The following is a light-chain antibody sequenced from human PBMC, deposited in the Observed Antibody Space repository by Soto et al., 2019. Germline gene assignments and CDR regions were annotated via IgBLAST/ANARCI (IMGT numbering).Light chain of an antibody. J-gene: IGKJ1*01. Sequence: DIVLTQSPGTLSLSPGARAPLSCRASQSVGTSLAWYPQKPGQPPRLLISDASDRATGIPDRFGGSGSGTDFTLTISRLEPEDFAVYYCQQYSFLPRTFGQGTKVDIK. V-gene: IGKV3-20*01. CDR2: DAS. CDR3: QQYSFLPRT. CDR1: QSVGTS.